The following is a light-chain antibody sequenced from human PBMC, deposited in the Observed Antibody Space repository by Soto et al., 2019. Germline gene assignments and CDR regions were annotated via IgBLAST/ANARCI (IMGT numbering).Light chain of an antibody. CDR2: GAF. CDR1: QSVSSSY. CDR3: QQRSSRPREIS. J-gene: IGKJ5*01. Sequence: EIVLTQSPATLSLSPGERATLSCRASQSVSSSYLAWYQQKPGQAPRLLIYGAFNRATGIPDRFSGSGSGTDFTLTISRLEPEDFAVYYCQQRSSRPREISFGQGTRLEIK. V-gene: IGKV3D-20*02.